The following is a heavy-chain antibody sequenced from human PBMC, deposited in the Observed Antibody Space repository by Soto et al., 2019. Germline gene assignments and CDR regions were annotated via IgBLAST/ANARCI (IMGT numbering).Heavy chain of an antibody. Sequence: EVQLLESGGGLVQPGGSLRLSCAASGFTFSSYAMSWVRQAPGKGLEWVSAISGSGGSTYYADSVKGRFTISRDNSKNTLYLQMNSLRAEDTAVYYCAKAKVGVKHTLEYCSGGSCYSYYYYGTDVWGQGTTVTVSS. CDR2: ISGSGGST. J-gene: IGHJ6*02. D-gene: IGHD2-15*01. V-gene: IGHV3-23*01. CDR3: AKAKVGVKHTLEYCSGGSCYSYYYYGTDV. CDR1: GFTFSSYA.